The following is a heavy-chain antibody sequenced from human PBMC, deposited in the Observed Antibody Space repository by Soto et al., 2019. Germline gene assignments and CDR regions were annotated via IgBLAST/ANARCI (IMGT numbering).Heavy chain of an antibody. CDR3: ARDRDCTNGVCHGYYYYGMDV. CDR2: IYYSGST. J-gene: IGHJ6*02. D-gene: IGHD2-8*01. V-gene: IGHV4-30-4*01. Sequence: SETLSLTCTVSGASISSGDYYWSWIRQPPGKGLEWIGYIYYSGSTYYNPSLKSRVTISVDTSKNQFSLKLSSVTAADTAVYYCARDRDCTNGVCHGYYYYGMDVWGQGTTVTVSS. CDR1: GASISSGDYY.